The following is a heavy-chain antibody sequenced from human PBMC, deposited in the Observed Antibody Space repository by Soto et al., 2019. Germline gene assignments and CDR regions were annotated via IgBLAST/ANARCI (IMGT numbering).Heavy chain of an antibody. D-gene: IGHD6-6*01. CDR3: ASSPYSSSFGWFDP. CDR2: FDPEDGET. V-gene: IGHV1-24*01. CDR1: GYTLTELS. J-gene: IGHJ5*02. Sequence: GASVKVSCKVPGYTLTELSMHWVRQAPGKGLEWMGGFDPEDGETIYAQKFQGRVTMTEDTSTDTAYMELSSLRSEDTAVYYCASSPYSSSFGWFDPWGQGTLVTVSS.